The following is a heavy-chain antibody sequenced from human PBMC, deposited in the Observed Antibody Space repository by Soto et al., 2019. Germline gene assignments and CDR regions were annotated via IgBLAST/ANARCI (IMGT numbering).Heavy chain of an antibody. CDR2: IYWDDDK. V-gene: IGHV2-5*02. CDR1: GFSLSTSGVG. Sequence: SGPTLVNPTQTLTLTCTFSGFSLSTSGVGVGWIRQPPGKALEWLALIYWDDDKRYSPSLKSRLTITKDTSKNQVVLTMTNMDPVDTATYYCARAKYYDFWSGYSNPFDYWGQGTLVTVSS. CDR3: ARAKYYDFWSGYSNPFDY. D-gene: IGHD3-3*01. J-gene: IGHJ4*02.